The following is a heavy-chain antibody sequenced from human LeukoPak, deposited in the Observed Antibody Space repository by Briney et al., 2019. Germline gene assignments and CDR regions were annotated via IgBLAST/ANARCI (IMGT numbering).Heavy chain of an antibody. D-gene: IGHD6-13*01. CDR3: ARQPLVRGIGYYYYGMDV. V-gene: IGHV4-39*01. CDR1: GGSISSSSYY. CDR2: IYYSGST. J-gene: IGHJ6*02. Sequence: SETLSLTCTVSGGSISSSSYYWGWIRQPPGKGLEWIGSIYYSGSTYYNPSLKSRVTISVDTSKNQFSLKLSSVTAADTAVYYCARQPLVRGIGYYYYGMDVWGQGTTVTVSS.